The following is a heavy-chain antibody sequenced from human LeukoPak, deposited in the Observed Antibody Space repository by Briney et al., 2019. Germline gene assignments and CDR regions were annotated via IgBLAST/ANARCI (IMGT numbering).Heavy chain of an antibody. CDR3: ARDIVVVPAARARGPGMDV. CDR1: GYTITSYG. J-gene: IGHJ6*02. D-gene: IGHD2-2*01. Sequence: ASVKVACKASGYTITSYGISWVRQAPGQGLEWMGWISAYNGNTNYAQKLQGRVTMTTDTSTSTAYMELRSLRSGDTAVYYCARDIVVVPAARARGPGMDVWGQGTTVTVSS. CDR2: ISAYNGNT. V-gene: IGHV1-18*01.